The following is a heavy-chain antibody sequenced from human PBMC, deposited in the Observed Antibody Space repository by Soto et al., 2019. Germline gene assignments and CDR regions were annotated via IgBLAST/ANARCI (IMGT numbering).Heavy chain of an antibody. Sequence: QVQLVESGGGVVQPGGSLRLSCAASGFVLSGYAMHWVRQAPGKGLEWVAVISFDGKKSYYADSVKGRFAISRDTSQNTVVLPMKRLRPAGKAVYYCARPAYCRGGSCYTGPKYFQHWGQGALVTVSS. CDR3: ARPAYCRGGSCYTGPKYFQH. J-gene: IGHJ1*01. D-gene: IGHD2-15*01. CDR1: GFVLSGYA. V-gene: IGHV3-30*09. CDR2: ISFDGKKS.